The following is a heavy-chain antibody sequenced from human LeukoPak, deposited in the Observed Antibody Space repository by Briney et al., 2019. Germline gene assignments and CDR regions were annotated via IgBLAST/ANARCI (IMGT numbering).Heavy chain of an antibody. Sequence: SETLSLTCTVSGGSISSSYWTWIRQPPGKGLEWIGYIYTSGDTNYNPSLKSRITISVDTSKSQFSLNLSSVIAADTAVYFCARRRRGGRDFDYWGQGTLVTVSS. CDR1: GGSISSSY. CDR2: IYTSGDT. V-gene: IGHV4-4*09. J-gene: IGHJ4*02. CDR3: ARRRRGGRDFDY. D-gene: IGHD2-15*01.